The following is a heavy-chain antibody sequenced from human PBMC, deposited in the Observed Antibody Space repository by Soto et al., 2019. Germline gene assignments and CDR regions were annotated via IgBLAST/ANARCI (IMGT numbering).Heavy chain of an antibody. Sequence: SVQVSCKASCGTFSSYAISWVRQAPGQGLEWMGGIIPIFGTANYAQKFQGRVTITADESTSTAYMELSSLRSEDTGVYYCARVRGSYDYVWGSYHYWGQGTLVTVSS. J-gene: IGHJ4*02. CDR2: IIPIFGTA. D-gene: IGHD3-16*01. CDR3: ARVRGSYDYVWGSYHY. CDR1: CGTFSSYA. V-gene: IGHV1-69*13.